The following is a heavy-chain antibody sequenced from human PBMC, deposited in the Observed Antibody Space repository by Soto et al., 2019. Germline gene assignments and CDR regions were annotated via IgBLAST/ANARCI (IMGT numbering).Heavy chain of an antibody. CDR1: GYSFTNYW. CDR2: VDPTDSYS. Sequence: GESLKISCKGSGYSFTNYWITWVRQMPGKGLEWLGRVDPTDSYSNYSPSFQGQVTISADKSISTAYLQWNSLKASDTAMYYCARPSNNYVAYWGQGTLVAVSS. J-gene: IGHJ4*02. V-gene: IGHV5-10-1*04. CDR3: ARPSNNYVAY.